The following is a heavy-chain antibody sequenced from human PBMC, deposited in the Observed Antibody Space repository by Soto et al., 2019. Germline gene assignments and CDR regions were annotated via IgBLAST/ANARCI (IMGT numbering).Heavy chain of an antibody. V-gene: IGHV1-69*13. CDR3: AFRTDSSGYSVDY. D-gene: IGHD3-22*01. J-gene: IGHJ4*02. CDR2: IIPIFGTA. Sequence: SVKFSCHRSGGTFSSCAITWVRQAPGQGLEWMGGIIPIFGTANYAQKFQGRVTITADESTSTAYMELSSLRSEDTAVYYCAFRTDSSGYSVDYWGQGTLVTVSS. CDR1: GGTFSSCA.